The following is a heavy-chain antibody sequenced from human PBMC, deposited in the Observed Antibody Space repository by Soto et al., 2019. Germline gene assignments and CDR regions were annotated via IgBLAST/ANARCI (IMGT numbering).Heavy chain of an antibody. Sequence: EVQLVESGGGLVQPGGSLRLSCTDSGFTFSGDWMHWVRQAPGKGLVWVSRLGPHENGLNYADSVKGRFTISRDNAKNTLYLQMNNLRVEDTAVYFCTRETFCDRDSWGQGTLVTASS. D-gene: IGHD2-21*02. CDR1: GFTFSGDW. V-gene: IGHV3-74*01. CDR2: LGPHENGL. CDR3: TRETFCDRDS. J-gene: IGHJ4*02.